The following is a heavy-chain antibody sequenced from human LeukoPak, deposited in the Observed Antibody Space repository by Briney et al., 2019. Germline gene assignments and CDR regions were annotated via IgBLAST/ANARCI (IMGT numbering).Heavy chain of an antibody. J-gene: IGHJ4*02. CDR2: ISSTGSTL. CDR1: GFIFRSYE. D-gene: IGHD2-21*02. V-gene: IGHV3-48*03. Sequence: RTGGSLRLSCAASGFIFRSYEMNWVRQAPGKGLEWVSYISSTGSTLYYTDSVKGRFTISRDNAKNSLYLQMNSLRAEDTAVYYCARGANCGGDCYDYWGQGTLVTVSS. CDR3: ARGANCGGDCYDY.